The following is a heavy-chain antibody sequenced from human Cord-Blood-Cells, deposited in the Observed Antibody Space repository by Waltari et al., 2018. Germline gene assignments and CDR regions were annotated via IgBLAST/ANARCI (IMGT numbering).Heavy chain of an antibody. V-gene: IGHV4-59*09. CDR2: T. D-gene: IGHD2-21*01. J-gene: IGHJ3*02. CDR3: ASGSVKTAAMWSFDI. Sequence: TNYNPSLKSRVTISVDTSKNQVSLKLSSLTAADTAVYYCASGSVKTAAMWSFDICGQGTMVTVFS.